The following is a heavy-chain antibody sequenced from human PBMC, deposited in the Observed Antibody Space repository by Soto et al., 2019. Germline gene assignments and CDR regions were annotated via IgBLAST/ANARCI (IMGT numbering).Heavy chain of an antibody. CDR3: ARVLGRLLWFGELSFGWFDP. CDR1: GFTFSSYA. CDR2: ISYDGSNK. J-gene: IGHJ5*02. Sequence: HPGGSLRLSCAASGFTFSSYAMHWVRQAPGKGLEWVAVISYDGSNKYYADSVKGRFTISRDNSKNTLYLQMNSLRAEDTAVYYCARVLGRLLWFGELSFGWFDPWGQGTLVTVSS. D-gene: IGHD3-10*01. V-gene: IGHV3-30-3*01.